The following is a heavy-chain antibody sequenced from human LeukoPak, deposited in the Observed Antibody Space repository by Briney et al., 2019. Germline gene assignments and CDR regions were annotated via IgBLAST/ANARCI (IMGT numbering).Heavy chain of an antibody. Sequence: GGSLRLSCVASGFTFSSYGMHWVRQAPGKGLDWVAVTSYDGSKTYYADSVKGRFTISRENSKNTLYLQMNSLRGEDTAVYYCGKDRSSSGGNWFDPWAREPWSPSAQ. CDR3: GKDRSSSGGNWFDP. CDR1: GFTFSSYG. D-gene: IGHD6-6*01. J-gene: IGHJ5*02. V-gene: IGHV3-30*18. CDR2: TSYDGSKT.